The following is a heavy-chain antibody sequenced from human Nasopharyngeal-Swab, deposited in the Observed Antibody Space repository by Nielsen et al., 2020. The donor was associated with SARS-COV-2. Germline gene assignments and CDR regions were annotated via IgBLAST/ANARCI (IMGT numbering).Heavy chain of an antibody. CDR2: IYYNGNT. D-gene: IGHD6-13*01. CDR3: VRSSSWYYLDY. J-gene: IGHJ4*02. Sequence: SETLSLTCTVSGDSIAYSTFYWGWIRQPPGKGLEWIGHIYYNGNTYQNPSLKSRLTISVDKSKNQFSLQLSSVTAADTAVYYCVRSSSWYYLDYWAQGTQVTVSS. CDR1: GDSIAYSTFY. V-gene: IGHV4-39*01.